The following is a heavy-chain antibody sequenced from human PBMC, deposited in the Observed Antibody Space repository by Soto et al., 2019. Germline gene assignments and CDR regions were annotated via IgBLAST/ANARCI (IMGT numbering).Heavy chain of an antibody. V-gene: IGHV4-38-2*02. J-gene: IGHJ4*02. CDR2: IYHSGST. CDR3: ARDDSSSWYMETEVFDY. Sequence: SETLSLTCAVSGYPISSGYYWGWIRQPPGKGLEWIGSIYHSGSTYYNPSLKSRVTISVDTSKNQFSLKLSSVTAADTAVYYCARDDSSSWYMETEVFDYWGQGTLVTVSS. CDR1: GYPISSGYY. D-gene: IGHD6-13*01.